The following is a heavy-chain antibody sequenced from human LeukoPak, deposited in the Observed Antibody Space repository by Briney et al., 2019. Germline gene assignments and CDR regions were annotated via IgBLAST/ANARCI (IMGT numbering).Heavy chain of an antibody. J-gene: IGHJ4*02. CDR3: ARGSAGDSSGYHDY. D-gene: IGHD3-22*01. Sequence: KPSETLSLTCAVYGGSFSGYYWNWIHQPPGKGLEWIGEINHSGSTNDNPSLKNRVTISVDTSKNQFSLKLSSVTAADTAVYYCARGSAGDSSGYHDYWGQGTLVTVSS. V-gene: IGHV4-34*01. CDR2: INHSGST. CDR1: GGSFSGYY.